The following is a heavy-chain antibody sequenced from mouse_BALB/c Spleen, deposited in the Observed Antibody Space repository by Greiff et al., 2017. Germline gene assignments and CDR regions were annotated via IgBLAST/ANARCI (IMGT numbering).Heavy chain of an antibody. CDR3: ARPIYDGYSSYYFDY. J-gene: IGHJ2*01. V-gene: IGHV5-6*03. CDR2: ISSGGSYT. CDR1: GFTFSSYG. Sequence: EVKVVESGGGLVQPGGSLKLSCAASGFTFSSYGMSWVRQTPDKRLEWVATISSGGSYTYYPDSVKGRFTISRDNAKNTLYLQMSSLKSEDTAMYYCARPIYDGYSSYYFDYWGQGTTLTVSS. D-gene: IGHD2-3*01.